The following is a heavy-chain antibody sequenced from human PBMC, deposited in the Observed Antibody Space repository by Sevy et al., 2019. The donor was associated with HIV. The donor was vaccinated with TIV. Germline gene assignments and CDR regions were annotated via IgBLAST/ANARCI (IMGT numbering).Heavy chain of an antibody. V-gene: IGHV3-11*01. Sequence: GGSLRLSCVASGFTFSDYYMSWIRQAPGKGLEWVSYISSSGSTIYYADSVKGRFTISRDNAKNSLYLQMNSLRAEDTAVYYCASSRYCSSTSCHRHYYYYGMDVWGQGTTVTVSS. D-gene: IGHD2-2*01. J-gene: IGHJ6*02. CDR2: ISSSGSTI. CDR1: GFTFSDYY. CDR3: ASSRYCSSTSCHRHYYYYGMDV.